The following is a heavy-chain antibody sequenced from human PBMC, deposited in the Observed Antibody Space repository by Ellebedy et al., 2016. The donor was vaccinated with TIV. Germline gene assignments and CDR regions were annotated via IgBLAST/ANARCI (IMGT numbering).Heavy chain of an antibody. CDR3: ARTMGVAVAGADS. Sequence: GGSLRLXCAGSGFTFSRYAIHWVRQAPGKGLEWVAAISFDGGNKFYADSVKGRFTISRDNAKNMAYVQMNSLKTEDTALYYCARTMGVAVAGADSWGQGTLVTVS. V-gene: IGHV3-30*14. CDR2: ISFDGGNK. CDR1: GFTFSRYA. D-gene: IGHD6-19*01. J-gene: IGHJ4*02.